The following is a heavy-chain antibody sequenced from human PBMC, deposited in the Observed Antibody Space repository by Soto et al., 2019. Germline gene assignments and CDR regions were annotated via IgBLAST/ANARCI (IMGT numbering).Heavy chain of an antibody. J-gene: IGHJ4*02. CDR1: GYTFTSYA. D-gene: IGHD1-26*01. Sequence: ASVKVSCKASGYTFTSYAMHWVRQAPGQRLEWMGWINAGNGNTKYSQKFQGRVTITRDTSASTAYMELSSLRSEDTAVYYCARGLITGSQYSGGWYYFDSWGQGTQVTVS. V-gene: IGHV1-3*01. CDR2: INAGNGNT. CDR3: ARGLITGSQYSGGWYYFDS.